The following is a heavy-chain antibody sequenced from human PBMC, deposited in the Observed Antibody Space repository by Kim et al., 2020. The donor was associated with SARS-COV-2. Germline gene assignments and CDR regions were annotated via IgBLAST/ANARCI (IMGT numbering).Heavy chain of an antibody. D-gene: IGHD3-22*01. V-gene: IGHV3-30*04. CDR2: ISYDGSNK. Sequence: GGSLRLSCAASGFTFSSYAMHWVRQAPGKGLEWVAVISYDGSNKYYADSVKGRFTISRDNSKNTLYLQMNSLRAEDTAVYYCATHGDYYDSSGYSYYFDYWGQGTLVTVSS. CDR1: GFTFSSYA. CDR3: ATHGDYYDSSGYSYYFDY. J-gene: IGHJ4*02.